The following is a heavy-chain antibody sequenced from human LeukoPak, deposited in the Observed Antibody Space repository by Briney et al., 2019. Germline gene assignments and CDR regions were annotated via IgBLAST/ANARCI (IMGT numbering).Heavy chain of an antibody. D-gene: IGHD2-2*01. J-gene: IGHJ6*03. CDR1: GYTFTGYY. CDR2: TNPNSGGT. V-gene: IGHV1-2*02. Sequence: ASVTVSCKASGYTFTGYYMHWVRQAPGQGLEWMGWTNPNSGGTNYAQKFQGRVTMTRDTSISTAYMELSRLRSDDTAVYYCARAPSSTGYYYMDVWGKGTTVTVSS. CDR3: ARAPSSTGYYYMDV.